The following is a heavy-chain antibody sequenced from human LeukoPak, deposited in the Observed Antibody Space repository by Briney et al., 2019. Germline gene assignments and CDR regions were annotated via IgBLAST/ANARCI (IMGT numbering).Heavy chain of an antibody. Sequence: GASVKVSCKASGGTFSSYAISWVRQAPGQGLEWMGGIIPIFGTANYAQKFQGRVTITTDESTSTAYMELSSLRSEDTVVYYCASGASRDAFDIWGQGTMVTVSS. CDR3: ASGASRDAFDI. CDR1: GGTFSSYA. V-gene: IGHV1-69*05. J-gene: IGHJ3*02. D-gene: IGHD1-26*01. CDR2: IIPIFGTA.